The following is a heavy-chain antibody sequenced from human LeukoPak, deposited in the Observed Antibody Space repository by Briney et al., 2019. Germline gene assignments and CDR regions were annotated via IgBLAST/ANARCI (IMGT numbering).Heavy chain of an antibody. CDR2: ISAYNGNT. J-gene: IGHJ4*02. Sequence: ASVKVSCKASGYTFTSYGISWVRQAPGQGLEWMGWISAYNGNTNYAQKLQGRVTRTTDTSTSTAYMELRSLRSDDTAVYYCARDPYYYDSSGFQFDYWGQGTLVTVSS. CDR3: ARDPYYYDSSGFQFDY. CDR1: GYTFTSYG. D-gene: IGHD3-22*01. V-gene: IGHV1-18*01.